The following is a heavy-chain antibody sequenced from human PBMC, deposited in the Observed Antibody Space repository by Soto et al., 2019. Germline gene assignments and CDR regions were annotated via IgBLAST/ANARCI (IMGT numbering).Heavy chain of an antibody. CDR2: ISYDGSNK. V-gene: IGHV3-30-3*01. J-gene: IGHJ4*02. CDR1: GFTFSRYA. D-gene: IGHD5-18*01. Sequence: QVQLVESGGGVVLPGRSLRLSCAASGFTFSRYAMHWVRQAPGKGLEWVVVISYDGSNKYYADSVNGQFTLSRDNSKNTLILQMNSLRAEDTAVYYCARRCPHIQLWLRASGNCYDYCGQGTLVTVSS. CDR3: ARRCPHIQLWLRASGNCYDY.